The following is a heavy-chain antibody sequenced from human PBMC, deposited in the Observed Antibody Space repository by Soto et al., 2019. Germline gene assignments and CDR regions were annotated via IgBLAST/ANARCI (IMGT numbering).Heavy chain of an antibody. Sequence: QVQLVQSGAEVKKPGSSVKVSCKASGGTFSSYTISWVRQAPGQGLEWMGRIIPILGIANYAQKFQGRVTITADKSTSTSYMELSSLRAEDTAVYCCARLEGYYFDYWGQGTLVTVSS. J-gene: IGHJ4*02. CDR1: GGTFSSYT. CDR2: IIPILGIA. V-gene: IGHV1-69*02. CDR3: ARLEGYYFDY.